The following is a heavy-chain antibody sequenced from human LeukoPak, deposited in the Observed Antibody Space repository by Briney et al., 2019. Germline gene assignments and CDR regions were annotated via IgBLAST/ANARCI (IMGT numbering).Heavy chain of an antibody. V-gene: IGHV4-34*01. D-gene: IGHD6-6*01. J-gene: IGHJ3*01. CDR3: AKVYSSSSRDAFDV. Sequence: SETLSLTCAVYGESFSGYYWSWVRQSPGKGLEWIGEINHSGSTNYNSSLKSRVTISVDTSKSQSSLRLSSVTAADTAVYYCAKVYSSSSRDAFDVWGQGTMVTVSS. CDR1: GESFSGYY. CDR2: INHSGST.